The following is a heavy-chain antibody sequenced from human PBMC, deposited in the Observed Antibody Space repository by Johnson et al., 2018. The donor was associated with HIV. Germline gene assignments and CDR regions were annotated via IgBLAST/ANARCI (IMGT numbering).Heavy chain of an antibody. Sequence: QVQLVESGGGLVQPGGSLRLSCAASGFTFSDYYMSWIRQAPGKGLEWVSYISSSGSTIYYADSVKGRFTISRDNSKHTLSLQMNTLRAEDTAVYYCAKDWGGYAQHFFDIWGQGTMITVSS. J-gene: IGHJ3*02. D-gene: IGHD2-2*01. V-gene: IGHV3-11*04. CDR1: GFTFSDYY. CDR3: AKDWGGYAQHFFDI. CDR2: ISSSGSTI.